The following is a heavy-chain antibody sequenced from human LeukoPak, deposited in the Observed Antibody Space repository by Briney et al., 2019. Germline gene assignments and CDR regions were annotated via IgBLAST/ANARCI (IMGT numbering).Heavy chain of an antibody. J-gene: IGHJ4*02. D-gene: IGHD5-18*01. CDR1: GFIFSNYW. Sequence: GGSLRLSCAASGFIFSNYWMAWVRQAPGKGLEWVANIKEDGSDKNYVDSVKGRFTIYRDNAKNSLYLQMNSLSAEDTAVYYCARDAAYGYDRFDYWGQGTQVTVSS. CDR3: ARDAAYGYDRFDY. V-gene: IGHV3-7*01. CDR2: IKEDGSDK.